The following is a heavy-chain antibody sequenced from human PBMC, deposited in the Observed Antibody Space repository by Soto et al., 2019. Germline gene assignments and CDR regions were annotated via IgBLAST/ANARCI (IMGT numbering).Heavy chain of an antibody. Sequence: GSLRLSCAASGFTFSGYSMNWVRQAPGKGLEWVSYISSSGSTIYYADSVKGRFTISRDNAKNSLYLQMNSLRAEDTAVYYCARETLTGDYYYYGMDVWGQGTTVTVSS. CDR3: ARETLTGDYYYYGMDV. D-gene: IGHD3-10*01. V-gene: IGHV3-48*04. CDR1: GFTFSGYS. CDR2: ISSSGSTI. J-gene: IGHJ6*02.